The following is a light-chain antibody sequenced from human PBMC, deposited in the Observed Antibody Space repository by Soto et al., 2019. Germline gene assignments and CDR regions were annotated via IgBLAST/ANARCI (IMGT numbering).Light chain of an antibody. CDR1: KRFSRSY. J-gene: IGKJ1*01. Sequence: IVLTQSPDTLSLSPGERATLSCRASKRFSRSYLPWYQQKPGQAPRLLIYGESSRATGITDRFSGSGSGTDFALTINRLEPDDFAVYYCQQYGKSPLTFGQGTKVDNK. V-gene: IGKV3-20*01. CDR2: GES. CDR3: QQYGKSPLT.